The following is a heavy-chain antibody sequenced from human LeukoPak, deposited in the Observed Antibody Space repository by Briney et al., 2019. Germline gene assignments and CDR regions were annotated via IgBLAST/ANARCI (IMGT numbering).Heavy chain of an antibody. D-gene: IGHD5-18*01. J-gene: IGHJ4*02. Sequence: GASVKVSCKASGYTFTSYYMHWVRQAPGQGLEWMGIINPSGGSTSYAQKFQGRVTMTRDTSTSTVYMELSSLRSEDTAVYYCARVSVRGTWIQLWLLGFDYWGQGTLVTVSS. CDR1: GYTFTSYY. CDR3: ARVSVRGTWIQLWLLGFDY. V-gene: IGHV1-46*01. CDR2: INPSGGST.